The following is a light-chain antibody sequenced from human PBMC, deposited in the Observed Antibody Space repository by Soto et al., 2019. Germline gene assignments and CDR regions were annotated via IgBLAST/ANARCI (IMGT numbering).Light chain of an antibody. V-gene: IGKV3-20*01. Sequence: EIVLTQSPGNLSLSPGERATLSCRASQSVSSSHLGWYQKKPGQAPRLLICEISDRADGIPDRFSGSGSGTDFTLTISRLEPEDFAVYYCQQYGNSPFSFGPGTKVDVK. CDR1: QSVSSSH. CDR2: EIS. CDR3: QQYGNSPFS. J-gene: IGKJ3*01.